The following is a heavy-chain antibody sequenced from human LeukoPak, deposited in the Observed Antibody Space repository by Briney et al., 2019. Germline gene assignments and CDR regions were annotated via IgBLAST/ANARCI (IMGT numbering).Heavy chain of an antibody. CDR3: ARDLLKYYFDY. CDR2: IWYDGSNK. CDR1: GFTFSSYG. J-gene: IGHJ4*02. V-gene: IGHV3-33*01. Sequence: GGSLRLSCAASGFTFSSYGMHWVRQAPGKGLEWVAVIWYDGSNKYYADSVKGRFTISRDNSKNTLYLQINSLRAEDTAVYYCARDLLKYYFDYWGQGTLVTVSS.